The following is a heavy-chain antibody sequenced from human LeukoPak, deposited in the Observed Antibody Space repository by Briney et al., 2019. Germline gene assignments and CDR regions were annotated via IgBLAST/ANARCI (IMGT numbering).Heavy chain of an antibody. CDR3: ARVPAADDAFDI. CDR1: GGTFSSYA. J-gene: IGHJ3*02. Sequence: SCKASGGTFSSYAISWVRQAPGKGLEWVANIKQDGSEKYYVDSVKGRFTISRDNAKNSLYLQMNSLRAEDTAVYYCARVPAADDAFDIWGQGTMVTVSS. CDR2: IKQDGSEK. D-gene: IGHD2-2*01. V-gene: IGHV3-7*01.